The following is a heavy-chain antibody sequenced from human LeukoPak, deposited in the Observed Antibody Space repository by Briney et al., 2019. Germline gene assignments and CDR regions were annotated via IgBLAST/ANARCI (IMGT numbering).Heavy chain of an antibody. Sequence: ASVKVSCKASGYTFSSYGISWVRQAPGQGLEWMGWISAYNGNTNYAQKLQGRVTMTTDTSTSTAYMELRSLRSDDTAVYYCARRCSGGSCYYYFDYWGQGTLVTVS. CDR2: ISAYNGNT. CDR1: GYTFSSYG. V-gene: IGHV1-18*01. D-gene: IGHD2-15*01. J-gene: IGHJ4*02. CDR3: ARRCSGGSCYYYFDY.